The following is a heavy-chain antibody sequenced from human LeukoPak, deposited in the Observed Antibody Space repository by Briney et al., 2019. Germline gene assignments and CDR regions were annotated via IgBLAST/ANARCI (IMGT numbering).Heavy chain of an antibody. CDR3: ARDRPPCGSGSYYNI. J-gene: IGHJ4*02. D-gene: IGHD3-10*01. Sequence: GGALRLSCAASGFTFSTYWMCWVRQAPGPGVEWVSNIKQDGSEKYYVDSVKGRFTNSSDNAKYPLYLQMNSLRAEDTAVYYCARDRPPCGSGSYYNIWGQGTLVTVSS. CDR2: IKQDGSEK. V-gene: IGHV3-7*01. CDR1: GFTFSTYW.